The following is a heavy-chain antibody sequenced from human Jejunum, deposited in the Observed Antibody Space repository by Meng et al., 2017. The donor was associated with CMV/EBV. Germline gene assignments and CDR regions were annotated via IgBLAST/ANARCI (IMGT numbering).Heavy chain of an antibody. CDR3: VRAASRHYDSSGFSGFFDY. CDR2: IYHTGRT. CDR1: SRCD. V-gene: IGHV4-39*07. D-gene: IGHD3-22*01. J-gene: IGHJ4*02. Sequence: SRCDWVWIRQTPEKGLEWIGSIYHTGRTYDTPSLKSRVTISIDTSRSQFSLKLTSVTAADTAIYYCVRAASRHYDSSGFSGFFDYWGQGSMVTVSS.